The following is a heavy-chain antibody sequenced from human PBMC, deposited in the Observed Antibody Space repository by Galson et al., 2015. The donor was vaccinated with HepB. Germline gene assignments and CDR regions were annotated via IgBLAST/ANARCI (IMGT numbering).Heavy chain of an antibody. D-gene: IGHD5/OR15-5a*01. CDR2: INPNSGDT. CDR1: GYTFTGYH. V-gene: IGHV1-2*02. Sequence: SVKVSCKASGYTFTGYHMHWLRQAPGQGLEWMGWINPNSGDTNYAQKFQGRVTMTSDTSISIADMELTRLTPDDTAVYYCARGSVTNLPNGLFDCWGQGTLVTVSS. CDR3: ARGSVTNLPNGLFDC. J-gene: IGHJ4*02.